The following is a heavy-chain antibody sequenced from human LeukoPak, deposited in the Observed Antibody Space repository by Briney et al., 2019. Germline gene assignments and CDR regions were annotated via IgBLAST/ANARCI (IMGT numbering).Heavy chain of an antibody. J-gene: IGHJ4*02. Sequence: GRSLRLSCAASGFTFSNAWMTWVRQAPGKGLEWVGRIISKIEGGAIDYAAPVKGRFSISRDDSKNTLYLLMNSLKPEDTAVYYCSGPHSGALDYWGQGTLVTVSS. D-gene: IGHD1-26*01. CDR2: IISKIEGGAI. CDR1: GFTFSNAW. CDR3: SGPHSGALDY. V-gene: IGHV3-15*01.